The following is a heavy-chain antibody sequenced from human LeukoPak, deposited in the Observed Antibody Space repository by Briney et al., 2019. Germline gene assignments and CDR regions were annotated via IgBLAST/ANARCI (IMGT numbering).Heavy chain of an antibody. CDR3: ARGSSGWYRTKDFDY. CDR1: GGSFSSYY. J-gene: IGHJ4*02. D-gene: IGHD6-19*01. CDR2: IYYSGST. V-gene: IGHV4-59*01. Sequence: SETLSLTCAVYGGSFSSYYWNWIRQPSGKGLEWIGYIYYSGSTNYNPSLKSRVTISVDTSKNQFSLKLSSVTAADTAVYYCARGSSGWYRTKDFDYWGQGTLVTVSS.